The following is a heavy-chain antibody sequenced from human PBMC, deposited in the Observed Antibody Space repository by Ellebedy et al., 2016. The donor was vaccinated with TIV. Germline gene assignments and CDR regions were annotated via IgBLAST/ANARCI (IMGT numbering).Heavy chain of an antibody. CDR1: GFIFGDYY. V-gene: IGHV3-11*06. J-gene: IGHJ6*02. CDR3: AEEGGSSRRASGMDV. Sequence: PGGSLRLSRTASGFIFGDYYMNWIRQSPGKGRELIPYITPTNLYSNYADSVKGRFTISRDITKNTLYLQMNSLRVDDTAVYYCAEEGGSSRRASGMDVWGQGTAVVVSS. CDR2: ITPTNLYS. D-gene: IGHD6-6*01.